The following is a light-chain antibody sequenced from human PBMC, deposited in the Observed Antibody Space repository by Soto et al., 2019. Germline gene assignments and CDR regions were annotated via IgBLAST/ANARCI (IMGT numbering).Light chain of an antibody. CDR1: SSDVGGYNY. CDR2: DVS. V-gene: IGLV2-14*01. J-gene: IGLJ2*01. Sequence: QSVLTQPASVSGSPGQSITISGTGTSSDVGGYNYVSWYQQHPGKAPKLMIYDVSNRPSGVSNRFSGSKSGNTASLTISGLQAEDEADYYCSSYTSSRTRGVVFGGGTKLTVL. CDR3: SSYTSSRTRGVV.